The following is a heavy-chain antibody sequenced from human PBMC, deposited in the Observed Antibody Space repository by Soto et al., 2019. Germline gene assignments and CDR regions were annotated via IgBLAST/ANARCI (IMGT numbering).Heavy chain of an antibody. J-gene: IGHJ5*02. CDR1: GDSISGGASF. CDR2: FYYSGSS. D-gene: IGHD2-2*01. Sequence: QVQLQESGPGLVKPSETLSLTCTVSGDSISGGASFWSWIRQPPGKGLEWIANFYYSGSSYYNPSLKSRLTISVDTTKNQFSLQLKSMTAADTAVYYCAKLSCTSSTCYFPGWFDPWGQGTLVTVSS. V-gene: IGHV4-31*03. CDR3: AKLSCTSSTCYFPGWFDP.